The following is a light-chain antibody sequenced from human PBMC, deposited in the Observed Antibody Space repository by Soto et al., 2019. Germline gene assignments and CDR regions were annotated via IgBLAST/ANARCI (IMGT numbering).Light chain of an antibody. CDR2: GAS. CDR3: QQGGSFPIT. CDR1: QDIGSW. V-gene: IGKV1-12*01. J-gene: IGKJ5*01. Sequence: DIQMTQSPSSVSASVGDRVTITCRASQDIGSWLAWYQQKPGKAPDLLIYGASSLQSGVPSRFYGSGSVTDFTLTISSLQPEDFATYYCQQGGSFPITFGRGTRLEIK.